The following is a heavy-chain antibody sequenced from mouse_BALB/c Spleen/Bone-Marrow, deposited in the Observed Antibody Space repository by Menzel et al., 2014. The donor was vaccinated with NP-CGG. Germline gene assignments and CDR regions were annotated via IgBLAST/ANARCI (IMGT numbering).Heavy chain of an antibody. CDR3: SRRQSGNYAMDY. J-gene: IGHJ4*01. CDR2: ISNGGTFT. CDR1: GFTFSSYG. Sequence: EVMLEESGGDLVKPGGSLKLSCAASGFTFSSYGFFWVRQTPDKRLEWVATISNGGTFTYYPDSVKGRFTISRDNAKNTLYLQMSSLKSEDTAMYYCSRRQSGNYAMDYWGQGTSVTVSS. V-gene: IGHV5-6*02.